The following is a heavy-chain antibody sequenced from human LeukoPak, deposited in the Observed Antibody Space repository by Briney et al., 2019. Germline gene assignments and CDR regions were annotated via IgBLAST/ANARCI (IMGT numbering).Heavy chain of an antibody. CDR1: GFNFKYVW. D-gene: IGHD1-26*01. Sequence: GGSLRLSWAASGFNFKYVWMNWLRQVPGKGLEWVGRIRTKIEGETRDYPAPVKGRFIISRDDSKTTLYLQMNGLKTEDSAVYYCTTERNWELLRPYGLDIWGQGTTVIVSS. V-gene: IGHV3-15*01. CDR3: TTERNWELLRPYGLDI. CDR2: IRTKIEGETR. J-gene: IGHJ6*02.